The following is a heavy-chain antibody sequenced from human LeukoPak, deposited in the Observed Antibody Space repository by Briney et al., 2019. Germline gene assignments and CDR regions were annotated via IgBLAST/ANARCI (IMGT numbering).Heavy chain of an antibody. CDR1: GFTVSSTY. CDR2: IYSDGTT. CDR3: ARDSSSFPNYFDY. Sequence: GGSLRLSCAASGFTVSSTYMSWVRQAPGKGLEWVSLIYSDGTTFYADSVKGRFAISTDNSKSTLYLQMSSLRAEDTAVYYCARDSSSFPNYFDYWGQGTLITVSS. D-gene: IGHD3-3*02. V-gene: IGHV3-53*01. J-gene: IGHJ4*02.